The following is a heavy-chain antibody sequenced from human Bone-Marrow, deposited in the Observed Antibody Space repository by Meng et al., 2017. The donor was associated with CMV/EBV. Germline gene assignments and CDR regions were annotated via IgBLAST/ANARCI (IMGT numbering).Heavy chain of an antibody. CDR1: GFTFSDYY. D-gene: IGHD2-2*01. CDR2: ISGSGSTI. CDR3: ARVGPPSVVVPAASGYYYGMDV. Sequence: GESLKISCAASGFTFSDYYMSWIRQAPGKGLEWISYISGSGSTIYYADSVKGRFTISRDNAKNSLYLQINSLRSDDTAVYYCARVGPPSVVVPAASGYYYGMDVWGQGTLVTVSS. V-gene: IGHV3-11*01. J-gene: IGHJ6*02.